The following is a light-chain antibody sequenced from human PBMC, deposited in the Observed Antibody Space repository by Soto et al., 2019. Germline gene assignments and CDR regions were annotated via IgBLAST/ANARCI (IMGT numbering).Light chain of an antibody. V-gene: IGKV3-11*01. Sequence: EIVLTQSPATLSLSPGDRATLSCRASQTVSSYLAWYRQKPGQAPRLLIYNASNRATGIPTRFSGSGSGTNFTLTISNPEPEDLAVYYCQHRSSWPLTFGGGTKVEIK. CDR1: QTVSSY. CDR3: QHRSSWPLT. J-gene: IGKJ4*01. CDR2: NAS.